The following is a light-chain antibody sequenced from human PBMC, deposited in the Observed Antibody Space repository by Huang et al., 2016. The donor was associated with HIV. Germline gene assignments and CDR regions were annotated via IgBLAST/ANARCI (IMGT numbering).Light chain of an antibody. J-gene: IGKJ5*01. CDR2: DAS. CDR3: QQRSTWPPT. V-gene: IGKV3-11*01. CDR1: QSFYTD. Sequence: TVLTQSHTTLSLSPGERATLSCRASQSFYTDLAGYQQKPGQAPRLLVYDASNRATVVAARVRGSGSGTDFRLTISSLEPEDFAVYYCQQRSTWPPTFGQGTRLEIK.